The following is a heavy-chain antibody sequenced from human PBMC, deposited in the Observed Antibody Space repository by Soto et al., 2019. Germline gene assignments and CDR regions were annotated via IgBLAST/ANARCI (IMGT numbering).Heavy chain of an antibody. Sequence: QVQLVQSGAEEKKPGASVKVSCKASGSTFTSYAMHWVRQAPGQRLEWMGWINAGNGNTKYSQKFQGRVTMTRDTSASTAYMELGSLRSEDTAVYYCARSIVVVTALDYWGQGTLVTVSS. J-gene: IGHJ4*02. CDR3: ARSIVVVTALDY. D-gene: IGHD2-21*02. CDR2: INAGNGNT. V-gene: IGHV1-3*05. CDR1: GSTFTSYA.